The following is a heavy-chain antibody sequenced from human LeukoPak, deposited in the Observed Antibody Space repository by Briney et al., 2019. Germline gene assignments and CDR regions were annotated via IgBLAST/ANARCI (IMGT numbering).Heavy chain of an antibody. D-gene: IGHD3-22*01. V-gene: IGHV4-34*01. CDR2: INHSGST. Sequence: PSETLSLTCAVYGGSFSGYYWSWIRQPPGKGLEWIGEINHSGSTNYNPSLKSRVTISVDTSKNQFSLELSSVTAADTAVYYCARRGIVVVRAYYFDYWGQGTLVTVSS. J-gene: IGHJ4*02. CDR1: GGSFSGYY. CDR3: ARRGIVVVRAYYFDY.